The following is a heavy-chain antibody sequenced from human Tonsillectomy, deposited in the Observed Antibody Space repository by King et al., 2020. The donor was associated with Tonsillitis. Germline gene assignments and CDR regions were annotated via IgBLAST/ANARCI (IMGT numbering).Heavy chain of an antibody. CDR1: GYSFTKYW. J-gene: IGHJ5*02. CDR2: IYPGDSDT. D-gene: IGHD6-13*01. V-gene: IGHV5-51*01. Sequence: VQLVESGAEVKKPGESLKISCDGSGYSFTKYWIAWVRQMPGKGLEWMGIIYPGDSDTRYSPSFQGQVTISADKSTSTADLQWSSLKASDTAIYYCARSGSGSWNWFDPWGQGTLVTVSS. CDR3: ARSGSGSWNWFDP.